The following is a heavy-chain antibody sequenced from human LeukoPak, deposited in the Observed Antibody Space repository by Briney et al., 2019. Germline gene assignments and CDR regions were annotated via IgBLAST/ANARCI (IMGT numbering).Heavy chain of an antibody. CDR3: ARGQTYYDILTGYYTNPDFDY. Sequence: PSETLSLTCAVYGGSFSGYYWSWIRQPPGKGLEWIGEINHSGSTNCNPSLKSRVTISVDTSKNQFSLKLSSVTAADTAVYYCARGQTYYDILTGYYTNPDFDYWGQGTLVTVSS. V-gene: IGHV4-34*01. J-gene: IGHJ4*02. CDR2: INHSGST. D-gene: IGHD3-9*01. CDR1: GGSFSGYY.